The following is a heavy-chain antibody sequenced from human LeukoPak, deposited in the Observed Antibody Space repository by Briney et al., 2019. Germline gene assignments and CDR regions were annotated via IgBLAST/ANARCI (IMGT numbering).Heavy chain of an antibody. J-gene: IGHJ4*02. CDR1: GDSVSSNSAA. D-gene: IGHD3-22*01. V-gene: IGHV6-1*01. CDR2: TYYRSKWYN. CDR3: ARGGDYYDSSGYYYYFDY. Sequence: SQTLSLTCAISGDSVSSNSAAWNWIRQSPSRGLEWLGRTYYRSKWYNDYAVSVKSRITINPDTPKNQFSLQLNSVTPEDTAVYYCARGGDYYDSSGYYYYFDYWGQGTLVTVSS.